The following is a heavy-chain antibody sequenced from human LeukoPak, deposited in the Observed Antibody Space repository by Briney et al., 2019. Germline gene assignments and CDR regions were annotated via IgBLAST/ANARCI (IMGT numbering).Heavy chain of an antibody. CDR1: GYTFTGYY. Sequence: ASVKVSCKASGYTFTGYYMHGVRQTPRQGLEWMGWINPNSGGTNYAQKFQGRVTMTRDTSISTAYMEVSRLTSDDTAVFYCAREGSGYPYWGQGTLVTVSS. D-gene: IGHD5-12*01. CDR2: INPNSGGT. CDR3: AREGSGYPY. V-gene: IGHV1-2*02. J-gene: IGHJ4*02.